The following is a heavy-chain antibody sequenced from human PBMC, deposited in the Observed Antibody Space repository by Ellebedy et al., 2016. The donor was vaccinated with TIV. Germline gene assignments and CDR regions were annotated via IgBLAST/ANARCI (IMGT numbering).Heavy chain of an antibody. D-gene: IGHD2-21*02. V-gene: IGHV3-66*01. CDR3: ARDGGLRLHSNAFDM. CDR1: GFTVSSNC. CDR2: IYSGGAT. J-gene: IGHJ3*02. Sequence: GESLKISCAASGFTVSSNCMSWVRQAPGKGLEWVSLIYSGGATYYADSVKGRFTFSRDNSKNTLYLQMNSLSDEDTAVYYCARDGGLRLHSNAFDMWGQGTMVTVSS.